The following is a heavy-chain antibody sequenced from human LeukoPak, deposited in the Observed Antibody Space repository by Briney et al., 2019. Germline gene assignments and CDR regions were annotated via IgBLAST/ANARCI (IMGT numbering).Heavy chain of an antibody. CDR1: GGPISSYY. CDR3: ARALPGYCSGGSCPFDY. CDR2: IYYSGST. J-gene: IGHJ4*02. V-gene: IGHV4-59*01. D-gene: IGHD2-15*01. Sequence: PSETLSLTCTVSGGPISSYYWSWIRQPPGKGLEWIGYIYYSGSTNYNPSLKSRVTISVDTSKNQFSLKLSSVTAADTAVYYCARALPGYCSGGSCPFDYWGQGTLVTVSS.